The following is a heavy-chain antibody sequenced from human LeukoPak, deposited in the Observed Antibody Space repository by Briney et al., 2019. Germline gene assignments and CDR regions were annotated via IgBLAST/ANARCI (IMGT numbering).Heavy chain of an antibody. Sequence: SETLSLTCTVPGGSVSSGSYYWSWIRQPPGKGLEWIGYIYYSGSTNYNPSLKSRVTISVDTSKNQFSLKLSSVTAADTAVYYCARESVIVVVPAAMENWFDPWGQGTLVTVSS. CDR3: ARESVIVVVPAAMENWFDP. J-gene: IGHJ5*02. V-gene: IGHV4-61*01. CDR1: GGSVSSGSYY. CDR2: IYYSGST. D-gene: IGHD2-2*01.